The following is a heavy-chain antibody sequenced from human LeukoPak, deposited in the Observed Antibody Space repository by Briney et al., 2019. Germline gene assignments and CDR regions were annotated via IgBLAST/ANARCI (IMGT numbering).Heavy chain of an antibody. CDR1: GFTFSSYG. CDR3: AREMVEVGASN. Sequence: GGSLRLSCAASGFTFSSYGMHWVRQAPGKGLEWVALIWYDGTNKYYADSVKGRFTISRNNSKNTLYLQMNSLRAEDTAVYYCAREMVEVGASNWGQGTLVTVSS. CDR2: IWYDGTNK. V-gene: IGHV3-33*01. J-gene: IGHJ4*02. D-gene: IGHD1-26*01.